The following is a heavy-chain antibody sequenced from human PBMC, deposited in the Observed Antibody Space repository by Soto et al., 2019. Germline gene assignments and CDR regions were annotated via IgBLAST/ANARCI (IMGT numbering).Heavy chain of an antibody. CDR2: ISYDGSNK. V-gene: IGHV3-30-3*01. D-gene: IGHD6-19*01. CDR1: GFTFSSYD. Sequence: QVQLVESGGGVVQPGRSLRLSCAASGFTFSSYDMHWVRQAPGKGLEWVAIISYDGSNKYYADSVKGRFTISRDNSKNTLYLQMNSLRAEDTAVYYCARERIAVAGTVVDYWGQGTLVTVSS. CDR3: ARERIAVAGTVVDY. J-gene: IGHJ4*02.